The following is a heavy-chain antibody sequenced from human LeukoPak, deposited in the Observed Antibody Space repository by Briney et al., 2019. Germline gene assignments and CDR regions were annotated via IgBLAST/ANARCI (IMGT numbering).Heavy chain of an antibody. CDR3: ARVGGGYYYDTSGYLDY. CDR2: ISSSSSYI. CDR1: GFTFSSFS. J-gene: IGHJ4*02. Sequence: GGSLRLSCAAPGFTFSSFSMNWVRQAPGKGLEWVSSISSSSSYIYYADSVKGRFTISRDNAKNSLYLQMNSLRAEDTAVYYCARVGGGYYYDTSGYLDYWGQGTLVTVSS. V-gene: IGHV3-21*01. D-gene: IGHD3-22*01.